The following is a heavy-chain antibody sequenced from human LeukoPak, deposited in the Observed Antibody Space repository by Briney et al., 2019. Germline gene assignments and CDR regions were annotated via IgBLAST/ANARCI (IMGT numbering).Heavy chain of an antibody. J-gene: IGHJ5*02. Sequence: GRSLRLSRAASGFTFSSYGMHWVRQAPGKGLEWVAVIWYDGSNKYYADSVKGRFTISRGNSKNTLYLQMNSLRAEDTPVYYCARDPSIAARPGWFDPWGQGTLVTVSS. CDR3: ARDPSIAARPGWFDP. CDR2: IWYDGSNK. V-gene: IGHV3-33*01. CDR1: GFTFSSYG. D-gene: IGHD6-6*01.